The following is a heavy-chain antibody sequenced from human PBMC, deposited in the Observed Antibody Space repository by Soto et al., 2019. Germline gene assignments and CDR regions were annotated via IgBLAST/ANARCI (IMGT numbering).Heavy chain of an antibody. Sequence: SEPLCLPFTVSGGSIRSYCWSWCGQCPGKGLVWIGSLYHSRLTTYNASLTSRGTISVDTPKNQFSPKLSSATAADTAVYYCAREVLAPTLNLGYWGQGPLVTAS. V-gene: IGHV4-59*01. CDR1: GGSIRSYC. J-gene: IGHJ4*02. CDR2: LYHSRLT. CDR3: AREVLAPTLNLGY. D-gene: IGHD3-10*01.